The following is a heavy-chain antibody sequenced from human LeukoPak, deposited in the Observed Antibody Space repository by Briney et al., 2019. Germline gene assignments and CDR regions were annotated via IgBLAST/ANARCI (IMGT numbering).Heavy chain of an antibody. J-gene: IGHJ5*02. CDR1: GFTFSSYW. D-gene: IGHD1-1*01. CDR2: IKQDGSEK. V-gene: IGHV3-7*03. CDR3: AKRGTTLYNWFDP. Sequence: GGSLRLSCAASGFTFSSYWMSWVRQAPGKGLEWVGNIKQDGSEKYYVDSVKGRFTISRDNAKNSLYLQMNSLRAEDTAVYYCAKRGTTLYNWFDPWGKGTLATVSS.